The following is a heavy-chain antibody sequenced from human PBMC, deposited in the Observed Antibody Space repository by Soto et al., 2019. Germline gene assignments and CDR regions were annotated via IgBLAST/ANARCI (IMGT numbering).Heavy chain of an antibody. CDR2: ISSSSSTV. J-gene: IGHJ6*02. D-gene: IGHD5-12*01. CDR1: GFTFNKYS. V-gene: IGHV3-48*01. CDR3: ARDWGRGYDFDNYHYYGMDV. Sequence: EVQLVESGGGLVQSGGSLRLSCAASGFTFNKYSMNWVRQAPGKGLEWVSYISSSSSTVYYADSVKGRFTISRDNAXXDXDPXISSLGAEETAVYYCARDWGRGYDFDNYHYYGMDVWGQGTTVTVSS.